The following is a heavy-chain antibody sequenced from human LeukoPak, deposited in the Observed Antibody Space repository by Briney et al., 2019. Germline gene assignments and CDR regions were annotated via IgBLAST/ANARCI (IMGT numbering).Heavy chain of an antibody. CDR1: GFTFSSYA. CDR2: ISGSGGST. Sequence: PGGSLRLSCAASGFTFSSYAMSWVRQAPGKGLEWVSAISGSGGSTYYADSVKGRFTISRDNSKNTLYLQMNSLRAEDTAVYYCAKASTYYDFWGGYYEYEGYYFDYWGQGTLVTVSS. CDR3: AKASTYYDFWGGYYEYEGYYFDY. J-gene: IGHJ4*02. D-gene: IGHD3-3*01. V-gene: IGHV3-23*01.